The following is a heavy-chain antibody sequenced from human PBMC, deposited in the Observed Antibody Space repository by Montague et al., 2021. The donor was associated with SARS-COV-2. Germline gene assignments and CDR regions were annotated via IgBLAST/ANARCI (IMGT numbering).Heavy chain of an antibody. D-gene: IGHD3-22*01. V-gene: IGHV4-34*01. J-gene: IGHJ4*02. CDR3: ARATLGITMIVVVMTAIDYYFDY. Sequence: SETLSLTCAVYVHSFSRYYWSWIRQPPVKGLDCIGDLHPSGTTNYNPSLKSRVTISVDTSKNQFSLKLSSVAAADTAVYYCARATLGITMIVVVMTAIDYYFDYWGQGNLVTVSS. CDR2: LHPSGTT. CDR1: VHSFSRYY.